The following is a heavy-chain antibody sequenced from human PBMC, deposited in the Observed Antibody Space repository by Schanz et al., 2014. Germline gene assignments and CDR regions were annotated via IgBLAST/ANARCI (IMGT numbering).Heavy chain of an antibody. V-gene: IGHV1-69*04. CDR3: ARGLGDERWLDLNEAFDI. D-gene: IGHD6-19*01. J-gene: IGHJ3*02. CDR2: IIPILGIT. Sequence: QVQLVQSGAEVKKPGVSVKVSCKASGYTFTTYYIHWVRQAPGQGLEWMGRIIPILGITNVAQTFQDRVTITADKSTSTAYMELSSLRSEDTAVYYCARGLGDERWLDLNEAFDIWGQGTMVTVSS. CDR1: GYTFTTYY.